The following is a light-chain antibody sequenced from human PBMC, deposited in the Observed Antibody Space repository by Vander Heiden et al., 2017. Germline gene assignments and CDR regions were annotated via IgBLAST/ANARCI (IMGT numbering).Light chain of an antibody. V-gene: IGLV3-1*01. J-gene: IGLJ2*01. CDR3: QAWDSSTVV. CDR2: EDS. Sequence: SYALTQPPSVSVSPGQTASITCSGDNLGDKYACWYQQKPGQSLVLVIYEDSKRTSGIPERFSGSNSGNTATLTISGTQAMDEDDYYCQAWDSSTVVFGGGTKLTVL. CDR1: NLGDKY.